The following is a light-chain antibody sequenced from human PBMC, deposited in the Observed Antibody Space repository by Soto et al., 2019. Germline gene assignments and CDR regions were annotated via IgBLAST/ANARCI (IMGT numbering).Light chain of an antibody. CDR2: GAS. V-gene: IGKV3-20*01. J-gene: IGKJ4*01. CDR3: QQYGSSPLT. CDR1: QSVSSSY. Sequence: EIXLTXXXXXLSXXPGEXATLSCRASQSVSSSYLAWYQQKPGQAPRLLIYGASSRATGIPDXXXXXXXXXXXXXXISRLEPEDFAVYYCQQYGSSPLTFGGGTKVXXK.